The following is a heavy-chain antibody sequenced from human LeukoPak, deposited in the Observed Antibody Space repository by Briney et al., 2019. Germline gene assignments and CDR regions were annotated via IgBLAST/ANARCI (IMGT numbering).Heavy chain of an antibody. CDR1: GYTFTSYA. J-gene: IGHJ5*02. CDR2: INTNPGNP. V-gene: IGHV7-4-1*02. CDR3: ARMIAEVGATYNWFDP. Sequence: GASVKVSCKASGYTFTSYAMNWVRQAPGQGLEWMGWINTNPGNPTYAQGFTGRFVFSLDTSVSTAYLQISSLKAEDTAVYYCARMIAEVGATYNWFDPWGQGTLVTVSS. D-gene: IGHD1-26*01.